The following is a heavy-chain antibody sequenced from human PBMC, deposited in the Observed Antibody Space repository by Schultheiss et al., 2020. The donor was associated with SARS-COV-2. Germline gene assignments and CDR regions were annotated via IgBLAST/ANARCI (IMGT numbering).Heavy chain of an antibody. CDR2: IYYSGST. J-gene: IGHJ6*02. D-gene: IGHD3-10*01. CDR3: ARDGPITMVQGVGRIYYYGMDV. V-gene: IGHV4-61*08. Sequence: SETLSLTCTVSGGSISSGGYYWSWIRQPPGKGLEWIGYIYYSGSTNYNPSLKSRVTISVDTSKNQFSLKLSSVTAADTAVYYCARDGPITMVQGVGRIYYYGMDVWGQGTTVTVSS. CDR1: GGSISSGGYY.